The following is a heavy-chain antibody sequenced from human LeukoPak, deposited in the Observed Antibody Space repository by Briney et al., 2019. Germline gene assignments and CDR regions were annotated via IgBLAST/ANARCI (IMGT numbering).Heavy chain of an antibody. V-gene: IGHV4-39*07. CDR3: ARGANWGNFDY. Sequence: SETLSLTCTVSGGSISSSSYYWGWIRQPPGKGLEWIGSIYYSGSTYYNPSLKSRVTISVDTSKNQFSLKLSSATAADTAVYYCARGANWGNFDYWGQGTLVTVSS. CDR1: GGSISSSSYY. D-gene: IGHD7-27*01. CDR2: IYYSGST. J-gene: IGHJ4*02.